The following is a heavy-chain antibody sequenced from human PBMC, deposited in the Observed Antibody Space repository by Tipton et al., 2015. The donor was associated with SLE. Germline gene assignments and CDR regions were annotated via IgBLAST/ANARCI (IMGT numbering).Heavy chain of an antibody. Sequence: QLVQSGGGLVKPGGSLRLSCAASGFTFSSYSMNWVRQAPGKGLEWVSSISSSSSYIYYADSVKGRFTISRDNAKNSLYLQMNSLRAEDTAVYYCARGYYYGSGTNHWFDPWGQGTLVTVSS. CDR2: ISSSSSYI. D-gene: IGHD3-10*01. V-gene: IGHV3-21*01. CDR1: GFTFSSYS. CDR3: ARGYYYGSGTNHWFDP. J-gene: IGHJ5*02.